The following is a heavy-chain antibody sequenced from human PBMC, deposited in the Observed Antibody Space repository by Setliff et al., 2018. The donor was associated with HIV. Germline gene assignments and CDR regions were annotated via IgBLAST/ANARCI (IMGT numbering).Heavy chain of an antibody. J-gene: IGHJ6*03. CDR2: INYRGNT. Sequence: SETLSLTCTASGGSISTSRYYWGWIRQPPGKGLEWIGSINYRGNTYYNPSLKSRAAISVDTSKNQISLKLSSVTAADTAVYYCASLDGSESPYIYYYMDVWGEGTAVTVSS. D-gene: IGHD3-10*01. V-gene: IGHV4-39*01. CDR3: ASLDGSESPYIYYYMDV. CDR1: GGSISTSRYY.